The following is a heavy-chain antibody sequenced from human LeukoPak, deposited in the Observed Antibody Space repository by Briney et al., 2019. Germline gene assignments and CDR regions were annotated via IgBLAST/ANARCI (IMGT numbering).Heavy chain of an antibody. J-gene: IGHJ6*03. CDR1: GSSFTSYW. Sequence: GASLQISCQGSGSSFTSYWIGWGRQLPGKGLEWMGIIYPGDSDTRYSPSFQGQVTISADKSISTAYLQWSSLKASDTAMYYCARHYSSGWYGEGYYYYYMDVWGKGTTVTVSS. CDR2: IYPGDSDT. CDR3: ARHYSSGWYGEGYYYYYMDV. D-gene: IGHD6-19*01. V-gene: IGHV5-51*01.